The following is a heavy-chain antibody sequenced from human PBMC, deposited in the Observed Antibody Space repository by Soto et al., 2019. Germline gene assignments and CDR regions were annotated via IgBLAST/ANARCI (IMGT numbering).Heavy chain of an antibody. CDR2: IYPGNSDT. J-gene: IGHJ4*02. CDR3: ARSYNYYDSTGYYGSVGYFDY. V-gene: IGHV5-51*01. Sequence: PGESLKISCKASGYSFTSYWIGWVRQMPGKGLEWMGVIYPGNSDTRYSPSFQGHVTISADKSISTAYLQWSSLKASDTAMYFCARSYNYYDSTGYYGSVGYFDYWGQGTLVTVSS. CDR1: GYSFTSYW. D-gene: IGHD3-22*01.